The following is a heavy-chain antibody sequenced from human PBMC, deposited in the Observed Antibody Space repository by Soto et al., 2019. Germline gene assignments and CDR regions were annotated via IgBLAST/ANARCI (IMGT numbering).Heavy chain of an antibody. V-gene: IGHV1-8*01. Sequence: QVQLVQSGAEVREPGASVKVSCKASGYSFTSLDINWVPQTAGQGLEWMGWMQPSTGRRGYAQKFQARVTMTRDTSINTAYMELTALTSDDTAFYYCGRGVSAGVDSWGQGTLVTVSS. CDR1: GYSFTSLD. CDR3: GRGVSAGVDS. CDR2: MQPSTGRR. D-gene: IGHD1-26*01. J-gene: IGHJ4*02.